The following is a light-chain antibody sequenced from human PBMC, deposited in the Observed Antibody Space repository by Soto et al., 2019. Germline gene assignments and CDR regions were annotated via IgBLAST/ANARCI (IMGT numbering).Light chain of an antibody. Sequence: MTQSPSSLSASVGDRVTITCRASQSISSYLNWYQQKPGKAPKLLIYAASGLQSGVPARFSGSGSGTDFTLTISSLQPEDFATYYCQQYGSTRWTFGQGTKVDIK. CDR2: AAS. J-gene: IGKJ1*01. CDR1: QSISSY. V-gene: IGKV1-39*01. CDR3: QQYGSTRWT.